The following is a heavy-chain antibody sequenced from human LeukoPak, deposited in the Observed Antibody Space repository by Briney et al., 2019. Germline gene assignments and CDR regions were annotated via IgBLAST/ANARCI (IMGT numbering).Heavy chain of an antibody. J-gene: IGHJ6*02. Sequence: GGSLRPSSAASGFTFNTYSMNWVRQAPGKGPEWVSHISSISSTIYYADSVKGRFTISRDNAKTSLYLQMNSLRDEDTAVYYCARVEQQPRAVCGMDVWGPGTTVTVSS. CDR3: ARVEQQPRAVCGMDV. D-gene: IGHD6-13*01. V-gene: IGHV3-48*02. CDR2: ISSISSTI. CDR1: GFTFNTYS.